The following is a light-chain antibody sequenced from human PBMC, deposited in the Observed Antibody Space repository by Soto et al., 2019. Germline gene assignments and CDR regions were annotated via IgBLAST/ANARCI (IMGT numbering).Light chain of an antibody. CDR3: QQYGSSPS. Sequence: EIVLTQSPGTLSLSPGERATLSCRASQSVSSSYLAWYQQKPGQAPRLLIYGASSRATGIPDRFSGSGSATDFTLTISRLEPEDFAVYYCQQYGSSPSFGGGTK. V-gene: IGKV3-20*01. CDR2: GAS. CDR1: QSVSSSY. J-gene: IGKJ4*01.